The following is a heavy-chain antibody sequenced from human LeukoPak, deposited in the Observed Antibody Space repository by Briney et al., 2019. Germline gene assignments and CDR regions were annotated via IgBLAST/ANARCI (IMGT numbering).Heavy chain of an antibody. CDR1: GGTFSSYA. Sequence: SVKVSCKASGGTFSSYAISWVRQAPGQGLEWMGGIIPIFGTANYAQKFQGRVTITADGSTSTAYMELSSLRSEDTAVYYCARADYDILTGYYDYWGQGTLVTVSS. CDR2: IIPIFGTA. V-gene: IGHV1-69*13. J-gene: IGHJ4*02. CDR3: ARADYDILTGYYDY. D-gene: IGHD3-9*01.